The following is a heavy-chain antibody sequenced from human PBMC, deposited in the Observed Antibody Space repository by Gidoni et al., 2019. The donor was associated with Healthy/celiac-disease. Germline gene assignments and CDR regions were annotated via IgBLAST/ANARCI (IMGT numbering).Heavy chain of an antibody. V-gene: IGHV3-21*01. J-gene: IGHJ3*02. CDR3: ARDRIDYSGSFDDAFDI. CDR1: GFTFSSYS. D-gene: IGHD1-26*01. Sequence: EVQLVESGGGLVKPGGSLRLSCAASGFTFSSYSMNWVRQAPGKGLEWVSSISSSSSYIYYADSVKGRFTISRDNAKNSLYLQMNSLRAEDTAVYYCARDRIDYSGSFDDAFDIWGQGTMVTVSS. CDR2: ISSSSSYI.